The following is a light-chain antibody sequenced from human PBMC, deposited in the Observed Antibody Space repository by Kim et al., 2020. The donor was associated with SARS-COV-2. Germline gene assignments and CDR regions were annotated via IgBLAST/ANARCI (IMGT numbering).Light chain of an antibody. CDR2: DAS. Sequence: PGERATLSCTATQSVSSSLAWYQQKPGQRPRLLIYDASNRSPGIPARFSGSGSGAAFTITISSLATEDFAVYYCQQRSNWPPLTFGQGTRQE. J-gene: IGKJ5*01. CDR1: QSVSSS. CDR3: QQRSNWPPLT. V-gene: IGKV3-11*01.